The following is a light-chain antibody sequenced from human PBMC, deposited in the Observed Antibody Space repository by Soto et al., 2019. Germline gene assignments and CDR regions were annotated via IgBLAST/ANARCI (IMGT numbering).Light chain of an antibody. J-gene: IGLJ1*01. CDR3: AAWYDSLNGYV. CDR1: SSNIGSHI. V-gene: IGLV1-44*01. CDR2: TNN. Sequence: QSVLTQPPSASGTPGQRVIISCSGSSSNIGSHIVNWYQQLPGTAPKLLIYTNNQRPSGVPDRFSGSKSGTSASLAISGLQSEDEADYYCAAWYDSLNGYVFGTGTKVTVL.